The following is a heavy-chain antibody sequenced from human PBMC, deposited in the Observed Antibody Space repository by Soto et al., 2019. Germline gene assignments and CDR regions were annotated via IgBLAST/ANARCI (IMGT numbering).Heavy chain of an antibody. V-gene: IGHV5-51*01. CDR2: IYPGDSDT. CDR3: ARHPTGDGYYYYYGMDV. J-gene: IGHJ6*02. D-gene: IGHD7-27*01. Sequence: WVRQMPGKGLEWMGIIYPGDSDTRYSPSFQGQVTISADKSISTAYLQWSSLKASDTAMYYCARHPTGDGYYYYYGMDVWGQGTTVTVSS.